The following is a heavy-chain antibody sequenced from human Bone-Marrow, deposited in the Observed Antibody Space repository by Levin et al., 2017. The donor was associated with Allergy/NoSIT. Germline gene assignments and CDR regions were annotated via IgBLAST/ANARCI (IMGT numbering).Heavy chain of an antibody. Sequence: GGSLRLSCVASGFTFSSFWMSWVRQAPGKGLEWVANIKQDGSESYYVDFVRGRFTIPRDNAKNSLFLQMNSLRAEDTAVYYCTSNKWLRPEFWGQGVLVTVSS. V-gene: IGHV3-7*01. CDR2: IKQDGSES. CDR3: TSNKWLRPEF. D-gene: IGHD6-19*01. CDR1: GFTFSSFW. J-gene: IGHJ4*02.